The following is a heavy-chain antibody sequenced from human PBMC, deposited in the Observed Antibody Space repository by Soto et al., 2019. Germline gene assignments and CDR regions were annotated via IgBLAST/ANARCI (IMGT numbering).Heavy chain of an antibody. CDR3: ARHRGYDSPGGAFDI. J-gene: IGHJ3*02. CDR1: CYQLTSYW. Sequence: GESQKISCRFSCYQLTSYWISWGRQMPGEGLEWMGRIDPSDSYTNYSPSFQGHVTISADKSISTAYLQWSSLKASDTAMYYCARHRGYDSPGGAFDIWGQGTMVTVSS. CDR2: IDPSDSYT. V-gene: IGHV5-10-1*01. D-gene: IGHD5-12*01.